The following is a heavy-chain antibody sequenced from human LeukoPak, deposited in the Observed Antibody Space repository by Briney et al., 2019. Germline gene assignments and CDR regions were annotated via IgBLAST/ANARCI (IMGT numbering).Heavy chain of an antibody. Sequence: SETLSLTCTVSGGSISSSSYYWGWIRQPPGKGLEWIGSIYYSVSTYYNPSLKSRVTISVDTSKNQFSLKLSSVTAADTAVYYCARHSGSYQSGLDYWGQGTLVTVSS. CDR3: ARHSGSYQSGLDY. D-gene: IGHD1-26*01. CDR2: IYYSVST. J-gene: IGHJ4*02. CDR1: GGSISSSSYY. V-gene: IGHV4-39*01.